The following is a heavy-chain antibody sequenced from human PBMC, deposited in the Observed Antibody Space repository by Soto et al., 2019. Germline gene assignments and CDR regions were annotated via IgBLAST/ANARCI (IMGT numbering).Heavy chain of an antibody. D-gene: IGHD3-22*01. CDR3: ARDLGYYASDGYFDY. Sequence: PGGSLRLSCAGSGFSFSDYYMSWIRQAPGKGLEWVSYISSSGDIIYYADSVKGRFTISRDNAKNSLYLQMNSLRAKDTAVYYCARDLGYYASDGYFDYWGQGTVVTVSS. CDR1: GFSFSDYY. J-gene: IGHJ4*02. CDR2: ISSSGDII. V-gene: IGHV3-11*01.